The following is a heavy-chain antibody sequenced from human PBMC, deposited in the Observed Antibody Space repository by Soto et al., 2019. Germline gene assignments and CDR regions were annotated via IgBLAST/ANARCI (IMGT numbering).Heavy chain of an antibody. Sequence: EVQLVESGGALVQPGGSLSLACAASGFTFSSYWMHWVRQAPGKGLVWVSRINGDGSTTTYADSVKGRFIISRDNAKNMLYLQMNSLTAEDTAVYYCARPRYDGSGTPFDHWGQGTLVTVSS. CDR2: INGDGSTT. CDR1: GFTFSSYW. D-gene: IGHD3-22*01. J-gene: IGHJ4*02. CDR3: ARPRYDGSGTPFDH. V-gene: IGHV3-74*01.